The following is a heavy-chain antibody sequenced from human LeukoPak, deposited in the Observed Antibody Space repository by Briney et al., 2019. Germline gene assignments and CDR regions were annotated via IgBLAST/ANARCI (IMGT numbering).Heavy chain of an antibody. Sequence: GGSLRLSCAASGFTFSSYWMRWVRQAPGKGLVWVSRINSDGSSTSYADSVKGRFTISRDNAKNTLYLQMNSLRAEDTAFYYCARAEGSRYYYAMDVWGQGTTVTVSS. CDR2: INSDGSST. D-gene: IGHD3-10*01. V-gene: IGHV3-74*01. J-gene: IGHJ6*02. CDR3: ARAEGSRYYYAMDV. CDR1: GFTFSSYW.